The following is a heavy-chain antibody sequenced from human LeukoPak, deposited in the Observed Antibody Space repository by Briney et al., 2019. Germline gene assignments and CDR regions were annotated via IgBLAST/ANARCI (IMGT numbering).Heavy chain of an antibody. D-gene: IGHD2-21*02. V-gene: IGHV4-4*07. Sequence: SETLSLTCTVSGGSISSYYWSWIRQPAGKGLEWIGHIYTSGSTNYNPSLKNRVTMSVDTSKNQFSLKLSSVTAADTAVYYCARGSKPGDCHDYWGQGTLVTVSS. J-gene: IGHJ4*02. CDR2: IYTSGST. CDR1: GGSISSYY. CDR3: ARGSKPGDCHDY.